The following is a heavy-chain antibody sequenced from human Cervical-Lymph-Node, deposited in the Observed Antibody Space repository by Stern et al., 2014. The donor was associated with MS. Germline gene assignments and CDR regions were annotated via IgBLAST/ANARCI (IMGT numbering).Heavy chain of an antibody. CDR2: INTNAGNP. D-gene: IGHD1-26*01. CDR3: ARANSDRYLDY. V-gene: IGHV7-4-1*02. Sequence: MPLVESGSELRKPGASVKISCKASGYTFTNYGVNWVRQSPGQGLERMGWINTNAGNPTYAQGFTGRFVFSLDTSVTTAYLQISGLKAEDTAVYYCARANSDRYLDYWGQGTLVTVSS. J-gene: IGHJ4*02. CDR1: GYTFTNYG.